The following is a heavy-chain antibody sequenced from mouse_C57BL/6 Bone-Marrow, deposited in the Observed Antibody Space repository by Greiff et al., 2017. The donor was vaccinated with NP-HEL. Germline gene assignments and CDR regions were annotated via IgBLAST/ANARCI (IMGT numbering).Heavy chain of an antibody. J-gene: IGHJ3*01. CDR2: INSYGGST. CDR1: EYEFPSYD. CDR3: ARYYSNYWFAY. D-gene: IGHD2-5*01. Sequence: EVQGVESGGGLVQPGESLKLSCESNEYEFPSYDMSWVRKTPEKRLELVGAINSYGGSTYYPDTIEGRSIISRDNTTKTLYLQLSSLTSDDTALYYCARYYSNYWFAYWGKGTLVTVSA. V-gene: IGHV5-2*01.